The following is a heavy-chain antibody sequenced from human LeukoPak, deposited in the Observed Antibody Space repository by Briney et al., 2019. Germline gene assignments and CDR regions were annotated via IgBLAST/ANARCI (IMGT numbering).Heavy chain of an antibody. J-gene: IGHJ4*02. Sequence: WIGEINHSGSTNYNPSLKSRVTISVDTSKNQFSLQLNSVTPEDTAVYYCARVHHYYGSGSYYTFDYWGQGTLVTVSS. D-gene: IGHD3-10*01. V-gene: IGHV4-34*01. CDR2: INHSGST. CDR3: ARVHHYYGSGSYYTFDY.